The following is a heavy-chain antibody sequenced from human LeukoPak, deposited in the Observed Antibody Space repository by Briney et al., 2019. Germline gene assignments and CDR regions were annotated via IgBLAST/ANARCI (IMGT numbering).Heavy chain of an antibody. V-gene: IGHV4-59*01. CDR3: ARVGYDFWSGYYYYYMDV. D-gene: IGHD3-3*01. CDR2: INYSGSI. Sequence: SETLSLTCTVSGGSISSYYWSWIRQPPGKGLEWIGYINYSGSINYNPSIKSRVTISVDTSKNQFSLKLSSVTAADTAVYYCARVGYDFWSGYYYYYMDVWGKGTTVTVSS. CDR1: GGSISSYY. J-gene: IGHJ6*03.